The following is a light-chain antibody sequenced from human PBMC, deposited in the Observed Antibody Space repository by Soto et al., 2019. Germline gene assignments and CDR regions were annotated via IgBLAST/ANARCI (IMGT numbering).Light chain of an antibody. CDR2: ENN. CDR1: SSNLGINF. CDR3: ATWDGSLSVGV. J-gene: IGLJ1*01. V-gene: IGLV1-51*02. Sequence: VLTQPPSVSAAPEQKVTISCSGGSSNLGINFVSWYQQFPGGVPKLLIYENNKRPSGIPDRFSGAKSGTSATLDITGLQAGDEADYYCATWDGSLSVGVFGGGTKVTVL.